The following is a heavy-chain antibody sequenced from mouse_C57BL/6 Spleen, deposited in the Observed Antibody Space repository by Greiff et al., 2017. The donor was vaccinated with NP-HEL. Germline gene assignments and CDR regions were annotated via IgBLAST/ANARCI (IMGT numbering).Heavy chain of an antibody. V-gene: IGHV1-55*01. J-gene: IGHJ4*01. D-gene: IGHD2-5*01. CDR1: GYTFTSYW. CDR2: IYPGSGST. CDR3: ARGVSYYSNFYAMDY. Sequence: QVQLKQSGAELVKPGASVKMSCKASGYTFTSYWITWVKQRPGQGLEWIGDIYPGSGSTNYNEKFKSKATLTVDTSSSTAYMQLSSLTSEDSAVYYCARGVSYYSNFYAMDYWGQGTSVTVSS.